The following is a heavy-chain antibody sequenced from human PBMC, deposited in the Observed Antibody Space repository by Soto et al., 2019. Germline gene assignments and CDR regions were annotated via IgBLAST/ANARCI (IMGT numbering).Heavy chain of an antibody. Sequence: LRLSCAASGFTFSSYGMHWVRQAPGKGLEWVAVISYDGSNKYYADSVKGRFTISRDNSKNTLYLQMNSLRAEDTAVYYCAKDGYCSGGSCYPDAFDIWGQGTMVTVSS. V-gene: IGHV3-30*18. D-gene: IGHD2-15*01. CDR3: AKDGYCSGGSCYPDAFDI. J-gene: IGHJ3*02. CDR2: ISYDGSNK. CDR1: GFTFSSYG.